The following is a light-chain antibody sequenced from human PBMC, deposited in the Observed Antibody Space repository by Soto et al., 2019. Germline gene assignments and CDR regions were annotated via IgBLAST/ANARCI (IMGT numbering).Light chain of an antibody. CDR3: QQCFSTPLLT. V-gene: IGKV1-39*01. Sequence: DIQMTQSPSSLSASVGDRVTITCRASQSISTFLNWYQQKPGKAPKLLIYGASNLESGVPSTFSGSGSGTDFTLTISSLQPEDFATYYCQQCFSTPLLTCGGGTKVAIK. CDR2: GAS. CDR1: QSISTF. J-gene: IGKJ4*01.